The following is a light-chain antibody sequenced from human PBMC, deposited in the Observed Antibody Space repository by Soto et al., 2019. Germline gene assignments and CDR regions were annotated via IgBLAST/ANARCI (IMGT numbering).Light chain of an antibody. CDR3: SSYAGSNNHVV. Sequence: HSALTQPPSASGAPGQAVTISCTGTSSDVGGYNYVSWYQHHPGKSHKLMIYAVSKRPSGVPDRFSGSKSGNTASLTVSGLQAEYEADYYCSSYAGSNNHVVFGGGTTLTVL. V-gene: IGLV2-8*01. CDR2: AVS. CDR1: SSDVGGYNY. J-gene: IGLJ2*01.